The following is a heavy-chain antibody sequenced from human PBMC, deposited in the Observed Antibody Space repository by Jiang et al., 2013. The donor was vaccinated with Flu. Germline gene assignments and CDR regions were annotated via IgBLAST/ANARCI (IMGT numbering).Heavy chain of an antibody. V-gene: IGHV1-69*01. J-gene: IGHJ4*02. CDR3: ARAPFGYDSSGYLPFDY. D-gene: IGHD3-22*01. Sequence: FSSYAISWVRQAPGQGLEWMGGIIPIFGTANYAQKFQGRVTITADESTSTAYMELSSLRSEDTAVYYCARAPFGYDSSGYLPFDYWGQGTLVTVSS. CDR1: FSSYA. CDR2: IIPIFGTA.